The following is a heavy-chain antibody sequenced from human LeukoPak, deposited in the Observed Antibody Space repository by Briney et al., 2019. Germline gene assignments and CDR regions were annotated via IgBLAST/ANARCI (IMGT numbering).Heavy chain of an antibody. Sequence: GGSLRISCKGSGYSFSSYWINWGRQIPRKRPGWVGRIDPSDSYTNYSPSFQGHVTISADKSISTAYLQWSSLKASDTAMYYCARPGIAVAGYYFDYWGQGTLVTVSS. J-gene: IGHJ4*02. CDR1: GYSFSSYW. D-gene: IGHD6-19*01. CDR2: IDPSDSYT. V-gene: IGHV5-10-1*01. CDR3: ARPGIAVAGYYFDY.